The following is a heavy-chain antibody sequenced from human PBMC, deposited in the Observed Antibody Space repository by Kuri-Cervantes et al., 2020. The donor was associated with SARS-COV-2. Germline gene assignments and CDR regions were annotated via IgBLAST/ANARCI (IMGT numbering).Heavy chain of an antibody. CDR1: GFTFSSNG. D-gene: IGHD2-2*01. Sequence: LSPTCAASGFTFSSNGMHWVRQAPGKGLEWVAVRWYDGSNKYYADSVKGRFTISRDNSKNTLYLQMNSLRAEDTAVYYCARVGEGYCSSTSCYVLVNHIYYYYYGMDVWGQGTTVTVSS. CDR3: ARVGEGYCSSTSCYVLVNHIYYYYYGMDV. CDR2: RWYDGSNK. V-gene: IGHV3-33*08. J-gene: IGHJ6*02.